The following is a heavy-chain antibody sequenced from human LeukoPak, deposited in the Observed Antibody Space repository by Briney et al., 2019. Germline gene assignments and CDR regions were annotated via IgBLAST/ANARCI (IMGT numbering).Heavy chain of an antibody. CDR1: GYTFTAHY. CDR3: ARGGSAAGDPDY. CDR2: ISPNSGGT. J-gene: IGHJ4*02. Sequence: ASVKVSCKASGYTFTAHYMHWVRQAPGQGLEWMGWISPNSGGTNYAQKFQGRVTMTRDTSISTAYMELSSLISDDTAVYYCARGGSAAGDPDYWGQGTLVTVSS. V-gene: IGHV1-2*02. D-gene: IGHD6-13*01.